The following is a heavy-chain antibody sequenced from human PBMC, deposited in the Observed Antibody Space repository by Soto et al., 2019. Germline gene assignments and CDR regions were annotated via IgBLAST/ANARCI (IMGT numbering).Heavy chain of an antibody. Sequence: GGSLRLSCAASGFTFSSYWMSWVRQAPGKGLEWVANIKQDGSEKYYVDSVKGRFTISRDNAKNSLYLQMNSLRAEDTAVYYCARTPMAGLTKYDYYYGMDVWGQGTTVTVSS. J-gene: IGHJ6*02. CDR3: ARTPMAGLTKYDYYYGMDV. D-gene: IGHD6-19*01. V-gene: IGHV3-7*05. CDR2: IKQDGSEK. CDR1: GFTFSSYW.